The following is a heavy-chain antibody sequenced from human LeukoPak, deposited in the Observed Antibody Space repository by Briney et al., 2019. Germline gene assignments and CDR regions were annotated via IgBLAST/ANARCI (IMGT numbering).Heavy chain of an antibody. V-gene: IGHV3-11*05. J-gene: IGHJ4*02. CDR3: ARDRYGDYVYDY. CDR1: GFTFSDYY. D-gene: IGHD4-17*01. Sequence: GRSLRLSCAASGFTFSDYYMSWISQAPGKWLEWVSYISSSSSYTNYADSVKGRFTISRDNTKNSLYLQMNSMRAEDTAVYYCARDRYGDYVYDYWGQGTLVTVSS. CDR2: ISSSSSYT.